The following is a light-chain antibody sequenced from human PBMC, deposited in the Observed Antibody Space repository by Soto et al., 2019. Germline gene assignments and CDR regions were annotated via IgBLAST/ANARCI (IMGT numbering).Light chain of an antibody. Sequence: EIVMTQSPATLSVSPGERVTPSCRARQSVGSNLAWYQQKPGQAPRLLIYGASTRATGIPARFSGSGSGTEFTLTISSLQSEDFAVYYCQQYNNWPRTFGQGTKVDIK. V-gene: IGKV3-15*01. CDR2: GAS. J-gene: IGKJ1*01. CDR1: QSVGSN. CDR3: QQYNNWPRT.